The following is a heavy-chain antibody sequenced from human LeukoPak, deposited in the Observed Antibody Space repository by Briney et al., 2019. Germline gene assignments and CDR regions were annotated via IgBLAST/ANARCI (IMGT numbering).Heavy chain of an antibody. V-gene: IGHV1-69*13. J-gene: IGHJ5*02. CDR2: IIPIFGTA. D-gene: IGHD3-22*01. CDR1: VGTFSSYA. Sequence: SVKVSCKASVGTFSSYAISWVRQAPGQGLEWMGGIIPIFGTANYAQKFQGRVTITADESTSTAYMELSSLRSEDTAVYYCARGHTLDIDFNGAYYYDSSGYRVWWFDPWGQGTLVTVSS. CDR3: ARGHTLDIDFNGAYYYDSSGYRVWWFDP.